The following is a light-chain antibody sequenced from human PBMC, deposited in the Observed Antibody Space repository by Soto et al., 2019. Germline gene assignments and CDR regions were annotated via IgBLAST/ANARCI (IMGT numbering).Light chain of an antibody. J-gene: IGLJ2*01. CDR3: CSYAPSDTLV. Sequence: QSALTQPASVSGSPGQSITISCTGTSSDVGSYDLVSWYQQHTGKAPKLMIYEGSQRPSGVSNRFSGSKSGNTASLTISGLQAEDEADYYCCSYAPSDTLVFGGGTKLTVL. CDR1: SSDVGSYDL. V-gene: IGLV2-23*01. CDR2: EGS.